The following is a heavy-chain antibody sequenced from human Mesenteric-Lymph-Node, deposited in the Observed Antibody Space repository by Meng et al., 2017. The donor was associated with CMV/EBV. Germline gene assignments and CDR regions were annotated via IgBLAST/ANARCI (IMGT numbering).Heavy chain of an antibody. CDR1: GYSFTSYW. CDR3: ARLADCSSTSCYSSHYYGMDV. D-gene: IGHD2-2*02. Sequence: GESLKISCKGSGYSFTSYWIGWVRQMPGKGLEWMGIIYPGDSDTRYSPSFQGQVTISADKFISTAYLQWSSLKASDTAMYYCARLADCSSTSCYSSHYYGMDVWGQGTTVTVSS. CDR2: IYPGDSDT. V-gene: IGHV5-51*01. J-gene: IGHJ6*02.